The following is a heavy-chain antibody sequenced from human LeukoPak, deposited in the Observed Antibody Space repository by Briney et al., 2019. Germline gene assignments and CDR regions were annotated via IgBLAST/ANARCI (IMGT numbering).Heavy chain of an antibody. CDR2: IYSGGTT. CDR3: ARDRDGYNYY. D-gene: IGHD5-24*01. CDR1: GFTFSSYA. V-gene: IGHV3-53*01. J-gene: IGHJ4*02. Sequence: GGSLRLSCAASGFTFSSYAMSWVRQAPGKGLEWVSIIYSGGTTYYADSVKGRFTISRDNSKNMVYLQMNSLRVEDTAVYYCARDRDGYNYYWGQGTLVTVSS.